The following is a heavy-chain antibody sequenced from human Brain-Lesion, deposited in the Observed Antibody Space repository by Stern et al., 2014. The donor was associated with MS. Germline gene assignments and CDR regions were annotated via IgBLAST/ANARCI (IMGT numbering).Heavy chain of an antibody. Sequence: QLPLQESGPGLVKPSETLSLTCTVSGGSISSSTYYWAWIRPPPGKGLEWIGTIYYSGFTYYNPSLKSRVTISLDMSKNQFSLKLSSVTAADTAIYYCARHDSVPRPSQLYSARDRGPGYFDYWGQGTLVTVSS. J-gene: IGHJ4*02. CDR3: ARHDSVPRPSQLYSARDRGPGYFDY. D-gene: IGHD1-26*01. CDR2: IYYSGFT. V-gene: IGHV4-39*01. CDR1: GGSISSSTYY.